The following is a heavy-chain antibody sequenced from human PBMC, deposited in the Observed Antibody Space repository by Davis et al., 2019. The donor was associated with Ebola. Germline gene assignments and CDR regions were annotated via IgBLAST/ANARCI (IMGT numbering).Heavy chain of an antibody. CDR3: TRHVSGDFWYFDL. J-gene: IGHJ2*01. V-gene: IGHV3-23*01. CDR2: ISGSGGST. Sequence: GESLKISCAASGFTFSTYTMSWVRQAPGKGLEWVSGISGSGGSTYYADSVKGRFTISRDNSKNTLYLQMNSLRAEDTAVYYCTRHVSGDFWYFDLWGRGTLVTVSS. D-gene: IGHD4-17*01. CDR1: GFTFSTYT.